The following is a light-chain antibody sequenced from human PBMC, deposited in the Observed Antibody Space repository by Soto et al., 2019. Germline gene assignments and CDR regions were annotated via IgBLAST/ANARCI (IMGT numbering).Light chain of an antibody. CDR3: KQYNNWPHT. CDR2: GVS. Sequence: EIVMTQSPATLSVSPGERATLSCRASQSVSSKLAWFQQKPGQAPSLLIYGVSTRATGVPVRFSGSGSGTEFTLTINSLQSEDFEVYYCKQYNNWPHTFGQGTKVDIK. CDR1: QSVSSK. V-gene: IGKV3-15*01. J-gene: IGKJ2*01.